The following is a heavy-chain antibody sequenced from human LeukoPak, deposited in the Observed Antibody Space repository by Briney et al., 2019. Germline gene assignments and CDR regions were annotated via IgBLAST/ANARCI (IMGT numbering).Heavy chain of an antibody. D-gene: IGHD3-10*01. CDR3: ARGITMVREVIARLNWFDP. V-gene: IGHV1-2*02. Sequence: ASVKVSCKASGYTFTGYYMHWVRQAPGQGLEWMGWINPNSGGTNYAQKFQGRVTMTRDTSISTAYMELSRLRSDDTAVYYCARGITMVREVIARLNWFDPWGQGTLVTVSS. CDR2: INPNSGGT. J-gene: IGHJ5*02. CDR1: GYTFTGYY.